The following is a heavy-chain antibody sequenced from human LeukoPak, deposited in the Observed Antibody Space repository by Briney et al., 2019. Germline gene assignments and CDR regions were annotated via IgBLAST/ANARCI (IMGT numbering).Heavy chain of an antibody. V-gene: IGHV1-2*02. CDR1: GYTFTGYY. CDR2: INPNSGGT. J-gene: IGHJ4*02. D-gene: IGHD4-17*01. Sequence: ASVKVSCKASGYTFTGYYMHWVRQAPGQGLEWMGWINPNSGGTNYAQKFQGRVTMTRDTSISTAYMELSRLRSDDTAVYYCARDQRPDYDYGDYVPTLYWGQGTLVTVSS. CDR3: ARDQRPDYDYGDYVPTLY.